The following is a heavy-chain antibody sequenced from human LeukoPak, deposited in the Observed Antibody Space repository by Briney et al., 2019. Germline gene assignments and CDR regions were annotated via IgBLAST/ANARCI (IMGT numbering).Heavy chain of an antibody. Sequence: GGSLRLSCAASGFTFSSYWMHWVRQAPGKGLEWVSSISSSSSYIYYADSVKGRFTISRDNAKNSLYLQMNSLRAEDTAVYYCAELGITMIGGVWGKGTTVTIST. J-gene: IGHJ6*04. CDR1: GFTFSSYW. CDR3: AELGITMIGGV. CDR2: ISSSSSYI. D-gene: IGHD3-10*02. V-gene: IGHV3-21*01.